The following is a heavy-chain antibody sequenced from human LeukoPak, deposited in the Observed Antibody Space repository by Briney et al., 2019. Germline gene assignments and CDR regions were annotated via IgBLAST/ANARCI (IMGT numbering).Heavy chain of an antibody. Sequence: VASVNVSCTASVYTFTGYYMHWVRQAPGQGLEWMGWINPNSGGPNYTQKFQGGVTINRDTPISTAHIELSRLRSDDTAVYYCARDLSIAAAGIDYWGQGTLVTVSS. CDR1: VYTFTGYY. V-gene: IGHV1-2*02. CDR3: ARDLSIAAAGIDY. CDR2: INPNSGGP. J-gene: IGHJ4*02. D-gene: IGHD6-13*01.